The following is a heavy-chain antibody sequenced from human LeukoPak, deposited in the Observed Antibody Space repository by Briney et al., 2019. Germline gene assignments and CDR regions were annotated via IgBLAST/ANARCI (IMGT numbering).Heavy chain of an antibody. CDR1: GFSFSSFS. D-gene: IGHD3-10*01. V-gene: IGHV3-23*01. CDR2: ISSGGGTT. CDR3: ARAPMVRGVDYFDY. Sequence: PGGSLRLSCAASGFSFSSFSMAWARQAPGKGLEWVSVISSGGGTTYYADSVKGRFTISRDNSKNTLYLQVNSLRAEDTAIYYCARAPMVRGVDYFDYWGQGTLVTVSS. J-gene: IGHJ4*02.